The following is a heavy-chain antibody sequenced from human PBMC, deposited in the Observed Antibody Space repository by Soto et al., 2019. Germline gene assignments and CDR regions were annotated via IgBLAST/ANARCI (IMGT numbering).Heavy chain of an antibody. Sequence: QVQLVQSGAEVKKPGASVKVSCKASGYTFTSYGISWVRQAPGQGLEWRGWIRAYNGNTNYAKKLQGRGTMTTDTPTSTAYMELRSLTSDDTAVYYCARELGGWGEYWGQGTLVTVSS. D-gene: IGHD3-16*01. V-gene: IGHV1-18*01. CDR3: ARELGGWGEY. CDR1: GYTFTSYG. CDR2: IRAYNGNT. J-gene: IGHJ4*02.